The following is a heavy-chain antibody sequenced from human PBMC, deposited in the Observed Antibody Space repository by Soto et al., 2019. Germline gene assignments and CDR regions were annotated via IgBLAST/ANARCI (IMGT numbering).Heavy chain of an antibody. V-gene: IGHV4-4*02. J-gene: IGHJ5*02. D-gene: IGHD4-17*01. CDR3: ARHLRRNWFDP. CDR2: SYHSGST. Sequence: SETLSLTCAVSGGSISSSNWWSWVRQPPGKGLEWIVESYHSGSTNYNPSLKSRVTISVDKSKNQFSLKLSSVTAAETAVYYCARHLRRNWFDPWGQGTLVTVSS. CDR1: GGSISSSNW.